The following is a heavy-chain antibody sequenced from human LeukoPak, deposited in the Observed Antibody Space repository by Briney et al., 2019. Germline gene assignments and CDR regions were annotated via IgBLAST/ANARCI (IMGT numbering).Heavy chain of an antibody. CDR3: ARDVSGRDGF. D-gene: IGHD5-24*01. V-gene: IGHV3-74*01. J-gene: IGHJ4*02. CDR2: INSDGSTT. CDR1: GFTFSSYW. Sequence: GGSLRLSCAASGFTFSSYWMHWVRQAPGKGLVWVSHINSDGSTTNYADSVKGRFTISRDNAKNTLFLQMNSLRVEDTAVYYCARDVSGRDGFWGQGTLVTVSS.